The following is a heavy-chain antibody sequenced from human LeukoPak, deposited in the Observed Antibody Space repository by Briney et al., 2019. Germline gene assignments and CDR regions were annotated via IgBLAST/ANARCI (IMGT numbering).Heavy chain of an antibody. CDR1: GGSISSYY. V-gene: IGHV4-59*01. Sequence: SSETLSLTCTVSGGSISSYYWSWIRQPPGKGLEWIGYIYYSGSTNYNPSLKSRVTISVDTSKNQFSLKLSSVTAADTAVYYCARSSGEVLLWFGELLGINAFDIWGQGTMVTVSS. D-gene: IGHD3-10*01. CDR2: IYYSGST. CDR3: ARSSGEVLLWFGELLGINAFDI. J-gene: IGHJ3*02.